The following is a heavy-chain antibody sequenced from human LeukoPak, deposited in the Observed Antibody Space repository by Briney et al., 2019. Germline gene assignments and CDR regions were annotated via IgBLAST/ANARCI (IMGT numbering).Heavy chain of an antibody. CDR1: GYTFTSYG. Sequence: ASVKVSCKASGYTFTSYGISWVRQSPGQGLDWIEWISAYNGNTNYAQQLQGRVTMTTDTSTSTAYMELRSLRSDDTAVYYCASATPSDTDYYGMDVWGQGTTVTVSS. D-gene: IGHD2-2*01. CDR3: ASATPSDTDYYGMDV. V-gene: IGHV1-18*01. CDR2: ISAYNGNT. J-gene: IGHJ6*02.